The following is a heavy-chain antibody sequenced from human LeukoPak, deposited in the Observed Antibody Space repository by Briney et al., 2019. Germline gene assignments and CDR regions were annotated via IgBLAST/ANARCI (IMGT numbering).Heavy chain of an antibody. Sequence: ASVKVSCEASGYTLTSYGISWVRQAPGQGLEWMGWISVYNGNTNYAQKLQGRVTMTTDSFTSTAYMELRSLRSDDTAVYYCARDFYDILTGYLDYWGQGTLVTVSS. V-gene: IGHV1-18*01. CDR1: GYTLTSYG. CDR2: ISVYNGNT. CDR3: ARDFYDILTGYLDY. D-gene: IGHD3-9*01. J-gene: IGHJ4*02.